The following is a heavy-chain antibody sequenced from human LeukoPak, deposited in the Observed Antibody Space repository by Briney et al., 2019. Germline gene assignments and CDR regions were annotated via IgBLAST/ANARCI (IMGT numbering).Heavy chain of an antibody. Sequence: KPSETLSLTCTVSGGSISSYYWSWIRQPPGKGLEWIGYIYYSGSTNYNPSLKSRVTISVDTSKNQFSLKLSSVTAADTAVYYCARGDSGSYMDKYYFDYWGQGTLVTVSS. J-gene: IGHJ4*02. CDR1: GGSISSYY. CDR3: ARGDSGSYMDKYYFDY. D-gene: IGHD1-26*01. CDR2: IYYSGST. V-gene: IGHV4-59*01.